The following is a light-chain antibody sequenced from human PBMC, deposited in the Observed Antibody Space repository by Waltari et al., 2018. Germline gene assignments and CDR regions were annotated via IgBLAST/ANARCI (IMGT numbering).Light chain of an antibody. CDR2: GAS. CDR1: QSLTKRY. V-gene: IGKV3-20*01. J-gene: IGKJ2*01. CDR3: QQYGSSILYT. Sequence: VLTQSPGTLSLSPGEKATLSCRASQSLTKRYLAWYQQKPGQPPKLRIYGASSRAAGIPDRFSGSGSGTDFSLTINRLEPDDSAVYYCQQYGSSILYTFGQGTKLEIK.